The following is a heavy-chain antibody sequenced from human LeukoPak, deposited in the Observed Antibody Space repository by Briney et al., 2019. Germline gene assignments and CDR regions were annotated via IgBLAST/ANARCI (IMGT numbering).Heavy chain of an antibody. J-gene: IGHJ4*02. CDR1: GYIFTNHY. CDR2: IRPSGGNT. Sequence: ASVKVSCKASGYIFTNHYIHWVRQAPGQGLEWMGIIRPSGGNTGYTQKFQGRLTMTRDVSTSTVYMELRSLRSEDTAVYYCAREPPDSYHFDYWGQGTLVTVSS. CDR3: AREPPDSYHFDY. V-gene: IGHV1-46*01.